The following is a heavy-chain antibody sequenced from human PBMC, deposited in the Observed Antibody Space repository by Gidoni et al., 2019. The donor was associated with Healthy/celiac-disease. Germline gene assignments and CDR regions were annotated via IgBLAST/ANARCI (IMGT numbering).Heavy chain of an antibody. V-gene: IGHV1-2*02. CDR3: ARLELRAFDI. Sequence: QVQLVQSGAEVKKPGASVKVSCKAPGYTFTGYYMHWVRQAPGQGLEWMGWINPNSGDTNYAQKFQGRVTMTRDTSISTAYMELSRLRSDDTAVYYCARLELRAFDIWGQGTMVTVSS. CDR2: INPNSGDT. D-gene: IGHD1-7*01. CDR1: GYTFTGYY. J-gene: IGHJ3*02.